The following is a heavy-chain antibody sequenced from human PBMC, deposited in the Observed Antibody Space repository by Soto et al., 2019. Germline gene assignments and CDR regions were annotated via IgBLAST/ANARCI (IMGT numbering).Heavy chain of an antibody. CDR1: GFTFSSYS. J-gene: IGHJ5*02. CDR2: ISSSSSYI. V-gene: IGHV3-21*01. Sequence: GGSLRLSCAASGFTFSSYSMNWVRQAPGKGLEWVSSISSSSSYIYYADSVKGRFTISRDNAKNSLYLQMNSLRAEDTAVYYCARSRVVPAAMFSRFDPWGQRTLVTVSS. D-gene: IGHD2-2*01. CDR3: ARSRVVPAAMFSRFDP.